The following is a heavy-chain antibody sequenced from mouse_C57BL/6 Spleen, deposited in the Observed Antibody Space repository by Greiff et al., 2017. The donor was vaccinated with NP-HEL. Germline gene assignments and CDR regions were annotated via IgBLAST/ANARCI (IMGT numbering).Heavy chain of an antibody. D-gene: IGHD2-5*01. CDR1: GFTIKDDY. CDR3: TTGYYSNYGYAMDY. Sequence: VQLQQSGAELVRPGASVKLSCTASGFTIKDDYMHWVKQRPEQGLEWIGWIDPENGDTEYASKFQGKATITADTSSNTAYLQLSSLTSEDTAVYYCTTGYYSNYGYAMDYWGQGTSVTVSS. V-gene: IGHV14-4*01. J-gene: IGHJ4*01. CDR2: IDPENGDT.